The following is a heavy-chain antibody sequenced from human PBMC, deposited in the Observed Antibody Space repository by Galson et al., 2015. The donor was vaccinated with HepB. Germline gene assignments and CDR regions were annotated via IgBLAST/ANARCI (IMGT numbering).Heavy chain of an antibody. J-gene: IGHJ3*01. CDR3: ARDGIRAHPGDAFDV. V-gene: IGHV1-3*01. Sequence: SVKVSCKASGYTFTSYAMHWVRQAPGQRLEWMGWINAGNGNTKYSQKFQGRVTITRDTSASTAYMEMNSLRDEDTAVYYCARDGIRAHPGDAFDVWGQGTMVPVSS. CDR1: GYTFTSYA. CDR2: INAGNGNT. D-gene: IGHD6-6*01.